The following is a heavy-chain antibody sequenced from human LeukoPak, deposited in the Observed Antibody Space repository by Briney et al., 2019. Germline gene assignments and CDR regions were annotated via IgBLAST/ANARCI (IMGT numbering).Heavy chain of an antibody. CDR1: GGSISSYY. CDR2: IYTSGST. CDR3: ARDRYYYDSSGSPFDY. Sequence: SETLSLPCTVSGGSISSYYWSWIRQPAGKGLEWIGRIYTSGSTNYNPSLKSGVTMSVDTSKNQFSLKLSSVTAADTAVYYCARDRYYYDSSGSPFDYWGQGTLVTVSS. D-gene: IGHD3-22*01. J-gene: IGHJ4*02. V-gene: IGHV4-4*07.